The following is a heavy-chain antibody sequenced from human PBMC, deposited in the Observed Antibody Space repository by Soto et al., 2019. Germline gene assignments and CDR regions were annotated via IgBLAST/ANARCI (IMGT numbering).Heavy chain of an antibody. V-gene: IGHV1-69*02. CDR3: AGGRGYLSGFDP. J-gene: IGHJ5*02. D-gene: IGHD2-15*01. Sequence: QVPLVQSGAEVKKPGSSVKVSCKASGGTFSSYTISWVRQAPGQGLEWMGRIIPILGIANYAQKFQGRVTITADKSTSTAYMELSSLRSEDTAVYYCAGGRGYLSGFDPWGQGTLVTVSS. CDR1: GGTFSSYT. CDR2: IIPILGIA.